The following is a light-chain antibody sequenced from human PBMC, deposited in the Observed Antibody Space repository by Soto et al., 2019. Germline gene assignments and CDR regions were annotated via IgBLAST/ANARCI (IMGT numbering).Light chain of an antibody. J-gene: IGLJ3*02. CDR1: SSDVGAYNW. Sequence: QSALTQPRSVSGSPGQSVTISCAGTSSDVGAYNWFSWYQQHPGKVPKLIIYDVTRRPSGVPDRFSGSKSGNTASLTISGLQADDEADYYCCSYAGSYTLVFGGGTKLTVL. CDR3: CSYAGSYTLV. V-gene: IGLV2-11*01. CDR2: DVT.